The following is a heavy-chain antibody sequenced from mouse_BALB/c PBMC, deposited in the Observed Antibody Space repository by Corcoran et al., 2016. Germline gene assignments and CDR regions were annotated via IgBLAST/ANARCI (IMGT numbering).Heavy chain of an antibody. V-gene: IGHV1S136*01. D-gene: IGHD2-1*01. CDR1: GYTFTSYV. J-gene: IGHJ4*01. Sequence: EVQLQQSGPELVKPGASVKMSCKASGYTFTSYVMHWVKQKPGQGLEWIGYINPYNDGTKYNEKFKGKATLTSDKSSSTAYMELSSLTSEDSAVYYCARCPLYYGNYDYAMDYWGQGTSVTVSS. CDR3: ARCPLYYGNYDYAMDY. CDR2: INPYNDGT.